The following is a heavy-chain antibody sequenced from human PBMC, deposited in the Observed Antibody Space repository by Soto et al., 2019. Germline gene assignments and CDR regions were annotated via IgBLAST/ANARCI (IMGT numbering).Heavy chain of an antibody. CDR1: GYSFTSYW. J-gene: IGHJ5*02. CDR2: IDPSDSYT. Sequence: GESLKISGKGSGYSFTSYWISWVRQMPGKGLEWMGRIDPSDSYTNYSPSFQGHVTISADKSISTAYLQWSSLKASDTATYYCARLYVWGSYRSAPWGQGTLVAV. D-gene: IGHD3-16*02. V-gene: IGHV5-10-1*01. CDR3: ARLYVWGSYRSAP.